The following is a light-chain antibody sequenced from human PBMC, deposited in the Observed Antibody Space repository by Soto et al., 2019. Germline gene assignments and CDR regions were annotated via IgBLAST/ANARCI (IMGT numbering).Light chain of an antibody. Sequence: QSVLTQPPSASGTPGQRVTISCSGSSSNIGSNTVNWYQQLPGTAPKLLIYSNNQRPSGVPDRFSGSKSGTSASLAISGLQSEDEADYYGAAWDDSLNGWVFGGGTRL. CDR2: SNN. CDR1: SSNIGSNT. CDR3: AAWDDSLNGWV. J-gene: IGLJ3*02. V-gene: IGLV1-44*01.